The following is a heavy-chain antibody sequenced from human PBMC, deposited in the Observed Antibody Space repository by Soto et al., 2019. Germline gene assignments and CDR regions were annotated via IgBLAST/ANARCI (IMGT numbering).Heavy chain of an antibody. CDR1: GFTFPGSS. J-gene: IGHJ4*02. Sequence: GGSLRLSCAASGFTFPGSSMNWVRQAPGKGLEWVSSISSDSTYTYYADSVKGRFIISRDNAQNSLFLQMNTLRPEDSAIYYCARVAYWGPGTQVTVSS. V-gene: IGHV3-21*01. CDR3: ARVAY. CDR2: ISSDSTYT.